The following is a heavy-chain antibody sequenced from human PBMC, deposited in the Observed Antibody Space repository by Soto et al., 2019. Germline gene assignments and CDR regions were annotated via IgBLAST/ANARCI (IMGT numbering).Heavy chain of an antibody. J-gene: IGHJ3*02. Sequence: ASVKVSCKVSGYTLTELSMHWVRQAPGKGLEWMGGFDPEDGETIYAQKFQGRVTMTEDTSTDTAYMELSSLRSEDTAVYYCATERTPHYCSGGSCHDAFDIWGQGTMVTVSS. D-gene: IGHD2-15*01. CDR2: FDPEDGET. CDR3: ATERTPHYCSGGSCHDAFDI. V-gene: IGHV1-24*01. CDR1: GYTLTELS.